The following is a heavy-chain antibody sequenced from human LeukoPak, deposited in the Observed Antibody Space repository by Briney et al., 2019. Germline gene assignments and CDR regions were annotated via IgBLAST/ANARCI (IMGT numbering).Heavy chain of an antibody. CDR3: ARPYGDYRDY. D-gene: IGHD4-17*01. J-gene: IGHJ4*02. CDR1: GFTVSSNY. CDR2: ISGSGGST. V-gene: IGHV3-23*01. Sequence: GGSLRLSCAASGFTVSSNYMSWVRQAPGKGLEWVSAISGSGGSTYYADSVKGRFTISRDNSKNTLYLQMNSLRAEDTAVYYCARPYGDYRDYWGQGTLVTVSS.